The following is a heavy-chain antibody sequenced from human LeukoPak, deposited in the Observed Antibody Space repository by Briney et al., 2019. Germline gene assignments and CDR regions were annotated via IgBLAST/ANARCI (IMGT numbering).Heavy chain of an antibody. CDR2: IIPIFGTA. CDR3: ARERGYSPYYFDY. D-gene: IGHD5-18*01. Sequence: GASVKVSCTASGGTFSSYAISWVRQAPGQGLEWMGGIIPIFGTANYAQKSQGRVTITADESTSTAYMELSSLRSEDTAVYYCARERGYSPYYFDYWGQGTLVTVSS. J-gene: IGHJ4*02. V-gene: IGHV1-69*13. CDR1: GGTFSSYA.